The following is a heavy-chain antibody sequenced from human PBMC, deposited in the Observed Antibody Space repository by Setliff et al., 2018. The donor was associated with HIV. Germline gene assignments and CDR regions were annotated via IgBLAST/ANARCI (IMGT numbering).Heavy chain of an antibody. Sequence: SVKVSCKASGYTFTGYYMHWVRQAPGQGLEWMGGIIPIFGTANYAQKFQGRVTITADESTSTAYMELSSLRSEDTAVYYCASPTAPYDSSGLLGNWGQGTLVT. CDR2: IIPIFGTA. CDR3: ASPTAPYDSSGLLGN. CDR1: GYTFTGYY. D-gene: IGHD3-22*01. V-gene: IGHV1-69*13. J-gene: IGHJ4*02.